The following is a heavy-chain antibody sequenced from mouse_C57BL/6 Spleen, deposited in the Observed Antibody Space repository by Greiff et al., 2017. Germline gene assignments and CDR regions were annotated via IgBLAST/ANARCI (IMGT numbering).Heavy chain of an antibody. D-gene: IGHD2-3*01. Sequence: EVQLQQSGPELVKPGASVKMSCKASGYTFTDYNMHWVKQSHGKSLEWIGYINPNNGGTSYNQKFKGKATLTVNKSSSTAYMELRSLTSEDSAVYYCARKGLLPYYAMDYWGQGTSVTVSS. CDR2: INPNNGGT. V-gene: IGHV1-22*01. CDR3: ARKGLLPYYAMDY. CDR1: GYTFTDYN. J-gene: IGHJ4*01.